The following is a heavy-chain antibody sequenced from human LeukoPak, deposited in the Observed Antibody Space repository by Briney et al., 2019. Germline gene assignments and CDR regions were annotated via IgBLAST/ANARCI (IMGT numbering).Heavy chain of an antibody. V-gene: IGHV1-2*06. CDR1: GYTFTGYY. CDR2: INPNSGGT. D-gene: IGHD4-17*01. J-gene: IGHJ4*02. CDR3: ARGTTVTLDY. Sequence: ASVKASCKASGYTFTGYYMHWARQAPGQGLEWMGRINPNSGGTNYAQKFQGRVTMTRDTSISTAYMELSSLRSEDTAVYYCARGTTVTLDYWGQGTLVTVSS.